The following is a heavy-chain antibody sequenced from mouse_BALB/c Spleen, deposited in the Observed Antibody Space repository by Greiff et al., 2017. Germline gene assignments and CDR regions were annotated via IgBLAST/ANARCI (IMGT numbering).Heavy chain of an antibody. Sequence: EVKVVESGGGLVKPGGSLKLSCAASGFTFSDYYMYWVRQTPEKRLEWVATISDGGSYTYYPDSVKGRFTISRDNAKNNLYLQMSSLKSEDTAMYDCARDYYGGYAMDYWGQGTSVTVSS. CDR2: ISDGGSYT. D-gene: IGHD2-1*01. V-gene: IGHV5-4*02. CDR3: ARDYYGGYAMDY. CDR1: GFTFSDYY. J-gene: IGHJ4*01.